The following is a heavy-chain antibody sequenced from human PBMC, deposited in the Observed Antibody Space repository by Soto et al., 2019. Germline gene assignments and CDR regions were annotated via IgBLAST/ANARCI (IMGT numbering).Heavy chain of an antibody. CDR2: ISSSSSYI. D-gene: IGHD3-9*01. V-gene: IGHV3-21*01. J-gene: IGHJ4*02. Sequence: GGSLRLSCAASGFTFSSYSMNWVRQAPGKGLEWVSSISSSSSYIYYADSAKGRFTISRDNAKNSLYLQMNSLRAEDTAVYYCARVLHFDWLLYYWGQGTLVTVSS. CDR1: GFTFSSYS. CDR3: ARVLHFDWLLYY.